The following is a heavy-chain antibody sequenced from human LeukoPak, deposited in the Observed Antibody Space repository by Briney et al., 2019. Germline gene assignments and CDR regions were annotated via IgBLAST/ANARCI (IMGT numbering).Heavy chain of an antibody. CDR3: ARDLEWLIFDY. CDR1: GGSISSYY. CDR2: IYYSGST. V-gene: IGHV4-59*01. D-gene: IGHD5-24*01. J-gene: IGHJ4*02. Sequence: SETLSLTCTVSGGSISSYYWSWIRQPPGKGLEWIGYIYYSGSTNYNPSLKSRVNISVDTSKNQISLKLSSVTAADTAVYYCARDLEWLIFDYWGQGTLVTVSS.